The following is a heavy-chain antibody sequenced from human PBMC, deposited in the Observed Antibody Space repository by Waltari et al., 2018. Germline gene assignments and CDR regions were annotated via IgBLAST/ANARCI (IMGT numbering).Heavy chain of an antibody. CDR3: ARFRIVVPAATYYYYYGMDV. CDR2: IYYSGST. CDR1: GGSISSSSYY. J-gene: IGHJ6*02. D-gene: IGHD2-2*01. V-gene: IGHV4-39*01. Sequence: QLQLQESGPGLVKPSETLSLTCTVSGGSISSSSYYWGWIRQPPGKGREWIGRIYYSGSTYYNPSLKSRVTISVDTSKNQFSLKLSSVTAADTAVYYCARFRIVVPAATYYYYYGMDVWGQGTTVTVSS.